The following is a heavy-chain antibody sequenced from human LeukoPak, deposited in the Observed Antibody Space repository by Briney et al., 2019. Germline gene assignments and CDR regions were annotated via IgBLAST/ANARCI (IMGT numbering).Heavy chain of an antibody. CDR1: GFTFDDYG. J-gene: IGHJ4*02. V-gene: IGHV3-20*04. CDR3: ARTGYYDYVWGSYRSTYYFDY. Sequence: PGGSLRLSCAASGFTFDDYGMSWVRQAPGKGLEWVSGINWNGGSTGYADSVKGRFTISRDNAKNSLYLQMNSLRAEDTALYYCARTGYYDYVWGSYRSTYYFDYWGQGTPVTVSS. D-gene: IGHD3-16*02. CDR2: INWNGGST.